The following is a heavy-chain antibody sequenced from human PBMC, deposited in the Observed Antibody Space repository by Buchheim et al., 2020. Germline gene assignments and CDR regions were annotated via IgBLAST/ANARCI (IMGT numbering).Heavy chain of an antibody. D-gene: IGHD3-22*01. Sequence: QVQLVQSGAEVKKPGSSVKVSCKASGGTFSSYTISWVRQAPGQGLEWMGRIIPILGIANYAQKFQGRVTITAAKSTSTAYMELSSLRSEDTAVYYCAAHYYDSSGYYPRWDYWGQGTL. CDR1: GGTFSSYT. CDR3: AAHYYDSSGYYPRWDY. J-gene: IGHJ4*02. V-gene: IGHV1-69*02. CDR2: IIPILGIA.